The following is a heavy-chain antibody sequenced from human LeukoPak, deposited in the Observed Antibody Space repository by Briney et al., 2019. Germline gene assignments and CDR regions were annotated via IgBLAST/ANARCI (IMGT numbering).Heavy chain of an antibody. CDR2: INTSSSYI. CDR1: GFTFSSYT. J-gene: IGHJ4*02. V-gene: IGHV3-21*01. CDR3: ARDLRVVAADY. D-gene: IGHD2-15*01. Sequence: GGSLRLSCAASGFTFSSYTMNWVRQAPGKGLEWVSSINTSSSYIYYADSVKGRFTISRDNAKNSLYLQMNSLRAEDTAVYYCARDLRVVAADYWGQGTLVTVSS.